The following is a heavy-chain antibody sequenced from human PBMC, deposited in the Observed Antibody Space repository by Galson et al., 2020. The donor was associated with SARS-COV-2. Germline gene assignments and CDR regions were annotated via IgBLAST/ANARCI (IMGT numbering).Heavy chain of an antibody. CDR2: IYPGVSDT. D-gene: IGHD2-2*01. J-gene: IGHJ3*02. V-gene: IGHV5-51*01. CDR3: GTYCSSTSCHSLLDAFDI. Sequence: GESLKISCKGSGYSFTSYWIGWVRPMPGKGLEWIGIIYPGVSDTRYSPYFQGQVTISADKSISTAYLQWSSLKASDTAMYYCGTYCSSTSCHSLLDAFDIWGQGTMVTVSS. CDR1: GYSFTSYW.